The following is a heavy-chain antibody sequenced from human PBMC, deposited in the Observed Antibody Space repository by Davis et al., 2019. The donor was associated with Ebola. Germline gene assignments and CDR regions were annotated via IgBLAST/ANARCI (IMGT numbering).Heavy chain of an antibody. CDR3: AREGGGYYYDSSGYYYRADWFDP. CDR1: GYTFTSYY. J-gene: IGHJ5*02. D-gene: IGHD3-22*01. V-gene: IGHV1-46*01. Sequence: AASVKVSCKASGYTFTSYYMHWVRQAPGQGLEWMGIINPSGGSTSYAQKFQGRVTMTRDTSTSTVYMELSSLRSEDTAVYYCAREGGGYYYDSSGYYYRADWFDPWGPGTLVTVSS. CDR2: INPSGGST.